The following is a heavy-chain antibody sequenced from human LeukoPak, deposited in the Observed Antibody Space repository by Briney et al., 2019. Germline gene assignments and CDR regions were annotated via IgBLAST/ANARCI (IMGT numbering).Heavy chain of an antibody. CDR2: IWYDGSNK. Sequence: GGSLRLSCAASGFTFSSYGMHWVRQAPGKGLEWVAVIWYDGSNKYYADSVKGRFTISRDNSKNTLYLQMNSLRAEGTAVYYCARTRRYYDSSGYLDYWGQGTLVTVSS. CDR1: GFTFSSYG. D-gene: IGHD3-22*01. J-gene: IGHJ4*02. CDR3: ARTRRYYDSSGYLDY. V-gene: IGHV3-33*01.